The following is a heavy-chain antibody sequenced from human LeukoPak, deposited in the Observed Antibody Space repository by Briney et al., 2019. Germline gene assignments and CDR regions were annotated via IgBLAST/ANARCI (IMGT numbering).Heavy chain of an antibody. V-gene: IGHV3-48*01. Sequence: GGSLRLSCAASGFTFSSYSMNWVRQAPGKGLEWISYIISTGSTTYYADSVKGRFTISRDNANNSVSLQMSSLRAEDTAVYYCARGSMHIYHLYTDYWGQGTLVTVSS. CDR3: ARGSMHIYHLYTDY. CDR1: GFTFSSYS. J-gene: IGHJ4*02. D-gene: IGHD3-16*02. CDR2: IISTGSTT.